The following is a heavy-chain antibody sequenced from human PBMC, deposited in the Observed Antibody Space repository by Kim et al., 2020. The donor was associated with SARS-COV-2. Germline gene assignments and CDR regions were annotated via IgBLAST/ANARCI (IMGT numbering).Heavy chain of an antibody. D-gene: IGHD2-21*02. J-gene: IGHJ5*02. CDR3: ARPGAVVRGDRLGWFDP. Sequence: SETLSLPCTVSGGSISSSSYYWGWIRQPPGKGLEWIGSIYYSGSTYYNPSLKSRVTIAVDTSKNQFSLKLSSGTAADTAVYYCARPGAVVRGDRLGWFDPWGQGTLVTVSS. V-gene: IGHV4-39*01. CDR1: GGSISSSSYY. CDR2: IYYSGST.